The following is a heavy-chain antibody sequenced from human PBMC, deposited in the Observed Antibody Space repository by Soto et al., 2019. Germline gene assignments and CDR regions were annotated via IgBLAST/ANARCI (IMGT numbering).Heavy chain of an antibody. CDR1: GGTFSSYA. V-gene: IGHV1-69*13. CDR3: ARQVAGNTMVRGVIRDYYYYGMDV. D-gene: IGHD3-10*01. J-gene: IGHJ6*02. Sequence: SVKVSCKASGGTFSSYAISWVRQAPGQGLEWMGGIIPIFGAANYAQKFQGRVTITADESTSTAYMELSSLRSEDTAVYYCARQVAGNTMVRGVIRDYYYYGMDVWGQGTTVTVSS. CDR2: IIPIFGAA.